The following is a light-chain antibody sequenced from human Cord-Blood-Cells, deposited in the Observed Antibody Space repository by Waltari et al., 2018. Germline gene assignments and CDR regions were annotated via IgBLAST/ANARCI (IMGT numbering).Light chain of an antibody. V-gene: IGLV2-14*03. CDR2: DVS. J-gene: IGLJ1*01. CDR3: SSYTSSSTLYV. CDR1: SSDVGGYNS. Sequence: SALTQPASVSGSPGQSIPISCNGTSSDVGGYNSVSWYQQPTGKAPKLMIYDVSNRPSGVSNRFSGSKSGNTASLSISGLQAEDEADYYCSSYTSSSTLYVFGTGTKVTVL.